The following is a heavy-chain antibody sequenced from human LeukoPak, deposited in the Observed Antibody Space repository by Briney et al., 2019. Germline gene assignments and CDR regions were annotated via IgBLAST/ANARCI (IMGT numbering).Heavy chain of an antibody. CDR1: GFTFSSYA. CDR3: AKDRSSRYDFWSGSFSHYYYYYMDV. D-gene: IGHD3-3*01. J-gene: IGHJ6*03. CDR2: ISGGSA. V-gene: IGHV3-23*01. Sequence: PGGSLRLSCAASGFTFSSYAMSWVRQAPGEGLEWVSAISGGSAVYADSVKGRFSISIDNSKNTLYLQMNSLRAEDTAVYYCAKDRSSRYDFWSGSFSHYYYYYMDVWGKGTTVTDSS.